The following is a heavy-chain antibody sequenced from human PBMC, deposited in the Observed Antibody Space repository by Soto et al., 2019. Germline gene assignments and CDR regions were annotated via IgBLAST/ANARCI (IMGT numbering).Heavy chain of an antibody. J-gene: IGHJ5*02. CDR1: GFAFDSFA. CDR3: AKGGDPRTLNGAYLDP. Sequence: GGSLRLSCAASGFAFDSFAFYWVRQAPGKGLECVAGISIRFGTYYIDSVKGRFTISRDHSKSTLYLQMHSLRPEDTAMYYCAKGGDPRTLNGAYLDPGGRGMLVTVSS. CDR2: ISIRFGT. V-gene: IGHV3-23*01. D-gene: IGHD7-27*01.